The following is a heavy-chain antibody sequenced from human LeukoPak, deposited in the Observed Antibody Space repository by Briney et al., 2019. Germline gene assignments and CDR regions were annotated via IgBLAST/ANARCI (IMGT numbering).Heavy chain of an antibody. D-gene: IGHD3-10*01. CDR1: GYTFTSYY. CDR2: INPNSGGT. Sequence: ASVKVSCKASGYTFTSYYMHWARQAPGQGLEWMGWINPNSGGTNYAQKFQGRVTMTRDTSISTAYMELSRLRSDDTAVYYCARGPYYYGSGYFDYWGQGTLVTVSS. J-gene: IGHJ4*02. V-gene: IGHV1-2*02. CDR3: ARGPYYYGSGYFDY.